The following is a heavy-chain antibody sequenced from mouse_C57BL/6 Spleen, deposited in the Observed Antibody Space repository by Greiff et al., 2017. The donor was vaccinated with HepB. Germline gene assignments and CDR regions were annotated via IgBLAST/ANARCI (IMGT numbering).Heavy chain of an antibody. D-gene: IGHD1-1*01. J-gene: IGHJ1*03. CDR2: IDPNSGGT. Sequence: QVQLQQPVAELVKPGASVKLSCKASGYTFTSYWMHWVKQRPGRGLEWIGRIDPNSGGTKYNEKFKSKATLTVDKPSSTAYMQLSSLTSEDSAVYYCARRYYYGSSLSYWYFDVWGTGTTVTVSS. CDR3: ARRYYYGSSLSYWYFDV. V-gene: IGHV1-72*01. CDR1: GYTFTSYW.